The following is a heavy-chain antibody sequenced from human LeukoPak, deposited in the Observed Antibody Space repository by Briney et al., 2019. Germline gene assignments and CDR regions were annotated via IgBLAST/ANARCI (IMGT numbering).Heavy chain of an antibody. D-gene: IGHD4-17*01. J-gene: IGHJ4*02. CDR1: GYTFSNYG. CDR3: AGGGVAGDTIDY. Sequence: GASVKVSCKASGYTFSNYGITWVRQAPAQGLEWMGWIGAYNSNTNYAQKLQGRVTMTTDTSTSTAYMELRSLRSDDPAVYYCAGGGVAGDTIDYWGQGTLVTVSS. CDR2: IGAYNSNT. V-gene: IGHV1-18*01.